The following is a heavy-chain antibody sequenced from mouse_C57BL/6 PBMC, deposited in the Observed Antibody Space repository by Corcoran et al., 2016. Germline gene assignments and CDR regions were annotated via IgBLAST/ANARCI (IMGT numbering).Heavy chain of an antibody. CDR1: GYIFTTYG. D-gene: IGHD2-5*01. CDR2: INTYSGVP. J-gene: IGHJ2*01. CDR3: ARTAYYSNYFDY. V-gene: IGHV9-3*01. Sequence: QIQLVQSGPELKKPGETVKISCKASGYIFTTYGMSWVKQAPGKGLKWMGWINTYSGVPTYADDFKGRFAFSLETSASTAYLQINNLKNEDTATYFCARTAYYSNYFDYWGQGTTLTVSS.